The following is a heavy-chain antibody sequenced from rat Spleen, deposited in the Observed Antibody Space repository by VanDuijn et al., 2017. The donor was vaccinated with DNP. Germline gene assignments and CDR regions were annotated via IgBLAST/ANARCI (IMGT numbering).Heavy chain of an antibody. CDR1: GFTFSDYY. J-gene: IGHJ2*01. Sequence: EVQLVESGGGLVQPGRSLKLSCAASGFTFSDYYMAWVRQAPTKGLEWVASIINDGSRTYYRDSVKGRFTISRDNGKSSLFLQMNSLRSEDMATYYCARPDYYDGSYPHYWGQGVMVTVSS. CDR2: IINDGSRT. D-gene: IGHD1-12*02. V-gene: IGHV5-22*01. CDR3: ARPDYYDGSYPHY.